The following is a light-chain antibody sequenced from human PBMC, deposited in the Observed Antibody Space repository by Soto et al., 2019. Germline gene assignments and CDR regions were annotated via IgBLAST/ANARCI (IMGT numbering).Light chain of an antibody. CDR2: GNS. CDR3: QSYDSSLSGYV. CDR1: SSNIGASND. Sequence: QTVVTQPPSVSGAPGQRVTISCTGSSSNIGASNDVHWYQQVPGTAPKLLIYGNSNRPSGVPDRFSGSNSGTSASLAITGLQADDESDYYCQSYDSSLSGYVFGTGTKLTVL. J-gene: IGLJ1*01. V-gene: IGLV1-40*01.